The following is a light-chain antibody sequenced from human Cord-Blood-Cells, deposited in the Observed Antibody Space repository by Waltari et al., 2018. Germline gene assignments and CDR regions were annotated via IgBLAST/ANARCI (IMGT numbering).Light chain of an antibody. Sequence: QSALTQPASVSGSPGQSITISCTGTSSDVGGYNYVSWYQQHPVKAPKLMIYDVSNRPSGGSTRFSGSKSGNTASLTISGLQAEDEADYYCSSYTSSSTLGVFGGGTKLTVL. V-gene: IGLV2-14*01. J-gene: IGLJ3*02. CDR3: SSYTSSSTLGV. CDR2: DVS. CDR1: SSDVGGYNY.